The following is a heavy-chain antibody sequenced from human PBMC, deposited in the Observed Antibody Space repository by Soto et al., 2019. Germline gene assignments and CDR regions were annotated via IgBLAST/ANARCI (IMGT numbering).Heavy chain of an antibody. D-gene: IGHD3-10*01. V-gene: IGHV3-53*01. CDR1: GFTVSNNY. CDR2: IYSGGYT. CDR3: GTRPGGGGY. Sequence: EVQLVESGGGLIQPGGSLRLSCAVSGFTVSNNYMSWVRQAPGKGLEGVSVIYSGGYTAYGDSVKGRFTISRDNSKNTLNLQMNTRGAAGAAVYYWGTRPGGGGYWGQGTLVTVSS. J-gene: IGHJ4*02.